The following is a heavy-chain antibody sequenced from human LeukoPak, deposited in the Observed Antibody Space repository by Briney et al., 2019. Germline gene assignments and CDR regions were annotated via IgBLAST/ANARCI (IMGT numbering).Heavy chain of an antibody. Sequence: GGSLRLSCAASGFTFSSYDMHWVRQAPGKGLEWVAFIRYGGSIKYYADSVKGRFTISRDNSKNTLYLQMGSLRAEDMAVYYCARVHEYDYVWGSYRYGSYYFGYWGQGTLVTVSS. D-gene: IGHD3-16*02. CDR1: GFTFSSYD. CDR2: IRYGGSIK. CDR3: ARVHEYDYVWGSYRYGSYYFGY. J-gene: IGHJ4*02. V-gene: IGHV3-30*02.